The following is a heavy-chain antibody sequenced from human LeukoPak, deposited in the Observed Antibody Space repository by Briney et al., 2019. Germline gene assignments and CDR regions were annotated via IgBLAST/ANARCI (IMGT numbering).Heavy chain of an antibody. V-gene: IGHV3-23*01. J-gene: IGHJ5*02. Sequence: MNWVRQAPGXGLEWVSGISSSSDRMYYADSVKGRFTISRDNSKNTLYLQMNSLRAEDAAVYYCAKDLVSSGWSSSLFDPWGQGTLVTVSS. CDR2: ISSSSDRM. D-gene: IGHD6-19*01. CDR3: AKDLVSSGWSSSLFDP.